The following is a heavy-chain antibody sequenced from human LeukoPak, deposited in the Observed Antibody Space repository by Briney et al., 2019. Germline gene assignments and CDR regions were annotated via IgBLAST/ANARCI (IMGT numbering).Heavy chain of an antibody. J-gene: IGHJ5*02. CDR1: GYTFTDYY. Sequence: ASVKVSCKVSGYTFTDYYMHWVQQAPGKGLEWMGLVDPEDGETIYAEKFQGRVTITADTSTDTAYMELSSLRSEDTAVYYCATDRCSSTSCTENWFDPWGQGTLVTVSS. D-gene: IGHD2-2*01. CDR2: VDPEDGET. V-gene: IGHV1-69-2*01. CDR3: ATDRCSSTSCTENWFDP.